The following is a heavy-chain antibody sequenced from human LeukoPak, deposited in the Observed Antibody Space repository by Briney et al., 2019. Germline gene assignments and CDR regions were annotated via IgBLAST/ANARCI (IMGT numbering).Heavy chain of an antibody. J-gene: IGHJ4*02. CDR2: INPNSGGT. CDR1: GYTFTGYY. D-gene: IGHD3-3*01. V-gene: IGHV1-2*02. CDR3: ARNVRPYDFRYYFDY. Sequence: ASVKVSCKASGYTFTGYYMHWVRQAPGQGLEWMGWINPNSGGTNYAQKFQGRVTMTRDTSISTAYMELSRLRSDDTAVYYCARNVRPYDFRYYFDYWGQGTLVTVSS.